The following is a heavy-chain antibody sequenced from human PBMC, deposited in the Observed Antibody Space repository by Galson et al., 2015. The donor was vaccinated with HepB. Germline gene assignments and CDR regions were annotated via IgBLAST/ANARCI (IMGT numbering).Heavy chain of an antibody. Sequence: SVKVSCKASGYTFTDYYMHWVRRAPGQGLEWMGWINPNSGGTHYAQKFQGWVAMTRDTSISTAYMDLSRLRSDDTALYYCARTWPYGGSYYYFDYWGQGTLVTVSS. D-gene: IGHD1-26*01. CDR3: ARTWPYGGSYYYFDY. CDR2: INPNSGGT. J-gene: IGHJ4*02. CDR1: GYTFTDYY. V-gene: IGHV1-2*04.